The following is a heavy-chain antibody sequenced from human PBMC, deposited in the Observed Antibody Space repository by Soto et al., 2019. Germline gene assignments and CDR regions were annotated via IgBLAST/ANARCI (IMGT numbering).Heavy chain of an antibody. V-gene: IGHV3-74*01. CDR2: INSDGSST. CDR1: GFTFSSYW. J-gene: IGHJ4*02. D-gene: IGHD6-13*01. Sequence: ESLRLSCAASGFTFSSYWMHWVRQAAGKGLVWVSRINSDGSSTSYADSVKGRFTISRDNAKNTLYLQMNSLRAEDTAVYYCARVLRGYSSSWYSYNFDYWGQGTLVTVSS. CDR3: ARVLRGYSSSWYSYNFDY.